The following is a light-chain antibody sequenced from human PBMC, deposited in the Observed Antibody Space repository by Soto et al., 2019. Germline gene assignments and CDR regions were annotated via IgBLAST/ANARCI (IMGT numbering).Light chain of an antibody. V-gene: IGKV3-20*01. J-gene: IGKJ4*01. Sequence: EIVLTQSPGTLSLSPGERATLSCRASQSVSSSYLAWYQQKPGQAPRLLIYGASSRATGIPDRFSGSGSGTDFTLTISRLEPEDFAVYYCQQYGSSPASRTFGGGTKVEIK. CDR2: GAS. CDR3: QQYGSSPASRT. CDR1: QSVSSSY.